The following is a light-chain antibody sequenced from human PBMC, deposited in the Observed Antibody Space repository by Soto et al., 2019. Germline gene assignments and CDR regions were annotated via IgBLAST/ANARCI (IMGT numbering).Light chain of an antibody. CDR2: GAS. CDR3: QHYNNWPPWT. V-gene: IGKV3-15*01. Sequence: EIVMTQSPATLSVSPGERATLSCRASQSVSINLAWYQQKPGQAPRLHNYGASPRATGIPARFSGSGSETEFTLTISSLQSEDFAVYYCQHYNNWPPWTFGQGTKVEIK. CDR1: QSVSIN. J-gene: IGKJ1*01.